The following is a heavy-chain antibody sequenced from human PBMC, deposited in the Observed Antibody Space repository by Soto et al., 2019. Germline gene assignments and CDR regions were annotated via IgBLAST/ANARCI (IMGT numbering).Heavy chain of an antibody. Sequence: PGGSLRLSCVVSGFTFRSHWMSWVRQAPGKGLEWVANINQDGSEKDYADSMKGRFTISRDNPRNSLYLQLSSVGVEDTAVYYCARAGVAPGLYLDFWGQGTLVTVSS. CDR2: INQDGSEK. CDR3: ARAGVAPGLYLDF. J-gene: IGHJ4*02. D-gene: IGHD7-27*01. CDR1: GFTFRSHW. V-gene: IGHV3-7*01.